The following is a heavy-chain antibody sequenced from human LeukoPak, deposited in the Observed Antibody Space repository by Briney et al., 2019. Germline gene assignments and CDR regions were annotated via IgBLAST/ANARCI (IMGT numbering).Heavy chain of an antibody. V-gene: IGHV4-34*01. CDR3: ARGLHYNILTGGMDV. J-gene: IGHJ6*02. CDR1: GGSFSGYY. CDR2: MSHTGAT. D-gene: IGHD3-9*01. Sequence: SETLSLTCAVFGGSFSGYYWSWIRQAPEKGLEWIGEMSHTGATNYNPSLKSRVTADTSKKQFSLNLRSVTAADTAVYYCARGLHYNILTGGMDVWGQGTTVIVSS.